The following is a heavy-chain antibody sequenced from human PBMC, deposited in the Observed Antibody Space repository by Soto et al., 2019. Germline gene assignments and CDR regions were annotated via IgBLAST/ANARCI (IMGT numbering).Heavy chain of an antibody. D-gene: IGHD3-16*01. V-gene: IGHV3-23*01. J-gene: IGHJ6*03. CDR2: ISGSGRTT. Sequence: EVQLLESGGGLVQPGGSLRLSCAAAGFTFGSYAMNWLRQAPGRGLECVSFISGSGRTTYYADSVKGRFTVSRDNSKTTLNLQMNSLRAEDTALYYCAKFRGPSYSYYSMEVWGKGTTVTGSS. CDR3: AKFRGPSYSYYSMEV. CDR1: GFTFGSYA.